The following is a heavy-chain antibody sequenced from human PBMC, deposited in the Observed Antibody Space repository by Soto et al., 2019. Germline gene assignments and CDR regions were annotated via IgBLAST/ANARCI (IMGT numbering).Heavy chain of an antibody. CDR1: GYTFTSYY. J-gene: IGHJ4*02. D-gene: IGHD3-22*01. CDR2: INPSGGST. V-gene: IGHV1-46*01. CDR3: ARAVGTSSGSYPIDY. Sequence: SVKVSCKASGYTFTSYYMHWVRQAPGQGLEGMGIINPSGGSTSYAQKFQGRVTMTRDTSTSTVYMELSSLRSEDTAVYYCARAVGTSSGSYPIDYWGQGTPVTVSS.